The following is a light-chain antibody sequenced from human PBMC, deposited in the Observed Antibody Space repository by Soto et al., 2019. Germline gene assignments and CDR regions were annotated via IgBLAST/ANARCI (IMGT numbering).Light chain of an antibody. Sequence: QSALTQPASVSGSPGQSTTISCTGTSSDVGGYNYVSWYQQHPGKAPKLMIYDVSNRPSGVSNRFSGSKSGNTASLTISGLQAEDEADYYCSSYTSSSKVFGTGTKLTVL. CDR2: DVS. CDR1: SSDVGGYNY. CDR3: SSYTSSSKV. J-gene: IGLJ1*01. V-gene: IGLV2-14*03.